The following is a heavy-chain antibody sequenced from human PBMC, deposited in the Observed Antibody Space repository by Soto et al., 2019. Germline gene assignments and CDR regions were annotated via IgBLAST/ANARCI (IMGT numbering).Heavy chain of an antibody. CDR1: GFTFSNAW. J-gene: IGHJ3*02. Sequence: GGSLRLSCAASGFTFSNAWMSWVRQAPGKGLEWVGRIKSKTDGGTTDYAAPVKGRFTISRDDSKNTLYLQMNSLKTEDTAVYYGTTEGSSWYAFDIWGQGTMVTVSS. D-gene: IGHD6-13*01. V-gene: IGHV3-15*01. CDR3: TTEGSSWYAFDI. CDR2: IKSKTDGGTT.